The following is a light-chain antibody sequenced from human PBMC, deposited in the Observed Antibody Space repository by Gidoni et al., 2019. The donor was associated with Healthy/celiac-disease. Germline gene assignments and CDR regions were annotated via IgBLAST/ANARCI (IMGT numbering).Light chain of an antibody. Sequence: ELVLTQSPGTLSLSPGERATLSCRASQSVSSSYLAWYQQKPGQAPRLLIYGASSRATGIPDRFSGSGSVTDFTLTISRLEPEDFAVYYCQQYGSSAYTFXXXTKLEIK. V-gene: IGKV3-20*01. CDR1: QSVSSSY. CDR3: QQYGSSAYT. CDR2: GAS. J-gene: IGKJ2*01.